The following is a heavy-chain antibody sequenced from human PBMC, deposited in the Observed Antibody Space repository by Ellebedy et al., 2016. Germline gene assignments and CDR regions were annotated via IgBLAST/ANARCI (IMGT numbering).Heavy chain of an antibody. Sequence: GESLKISXAASGFTFSSYGMHWVRQAPGKGLEWVAVISYDGSNKYYADSVKGRFTIFRDNSKNTLYLQMNSLRAEDTAVYYCAKASYRHYYYGMDVWGQGTTVTVSS. J-gene: IGHJ6*02. CDR3: AKASYRHYYYGMDV. CDR1: GFTFSSYG. V-gene: IGHV3-30*18. CDR2: ISYDGSNK.